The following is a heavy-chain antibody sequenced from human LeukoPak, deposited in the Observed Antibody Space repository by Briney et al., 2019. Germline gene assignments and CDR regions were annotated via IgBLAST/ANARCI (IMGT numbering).Heavy chain of an antibody. J-gene: IGHJ6*03. CDR2: ISAYNGNT. V-gene: IGHV1-18*01. Sequence: GASVKVSCKASGYTFTSYGISWVRQAPGQGLEWMGWISAYNGNTNYAQKLKGRVTMTTDTSTSTAYMELRSLRSDDTAVYYCARKAPYYYYYYYMDVWGKGTTVTVSS. CDR3: ARKAPYYYYYYYMDV. CDR1: GYTFTSYG.